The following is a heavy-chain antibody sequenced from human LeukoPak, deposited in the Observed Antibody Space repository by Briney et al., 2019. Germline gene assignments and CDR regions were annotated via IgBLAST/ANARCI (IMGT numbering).Heavy chain of an antibody. CDR2: ISAYNGNT. Sequence: ASVKVSCKASGYTFTSYGISWVRQAPGRGLEWMGWISAYNGNTNYAQKLQGRVTMTTDTSTSTAYMELRSLRSDDTAVYYCARDREDYDILTGYYTTLNWFDPWGQGTLVTVSS. CDR1: GYTFTSYG. D-gene: IGHD3-9*01. CDR3: ARDREDYDILTGYYTTLNWFDP. J-gene: IGHJ5*02. V-gene: IGHV1-18*01.